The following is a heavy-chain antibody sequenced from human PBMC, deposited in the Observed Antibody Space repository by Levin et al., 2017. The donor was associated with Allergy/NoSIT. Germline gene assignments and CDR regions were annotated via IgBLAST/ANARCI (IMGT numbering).Heavy chain of an antibody. D-gene: IGHD2-2*01. CDR2: IYYSGST. CDR3: ARMYCSSTSCYAGMGLNWFDH. J-gene: IGHJ5*02. V-gene: IGHV4-59*01. CDR1: GGSISSYY. Sequence: KASETLSLTCTVSGGSISSYYWSWIRQPPGKGLEWIGYIYYSGSTNYNPSLKSRVTISVDTSKNQFSLKLSSVTAADTAVYYCARMYCSSTSCYAGMGLNWFDHWGQGTLVTVSS.